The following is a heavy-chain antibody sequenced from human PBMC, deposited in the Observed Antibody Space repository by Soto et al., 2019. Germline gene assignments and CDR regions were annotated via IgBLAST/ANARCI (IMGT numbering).Heavy chain of an antibody. CDR1: GFTFSNYA. CDR3: AKAGTGGYYYYGMDV. J-gene: IGHJ6*02. CDR2: ISGSGSST. Sequence: PGGSLRLSCAASGFTFSNYAMNWVRQAPGKGLEWVSVISGSGSSTYYADSVKGRFTISRDNSKNTVYLQMNSLGAEDTAVYYCAKAGTGGYYYYGMDVWGQGTTVTVSS. D-gene: IGHD1-7*01. V-gene: IGHV3-23*01.